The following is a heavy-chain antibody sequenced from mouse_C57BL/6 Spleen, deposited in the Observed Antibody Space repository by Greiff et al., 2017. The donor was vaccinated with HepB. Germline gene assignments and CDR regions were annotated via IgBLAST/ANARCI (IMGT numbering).Heavy chain of an antibody. V-gene: IGHV3-6*01. Sequence: EVQRVESGPGLVKPSQSLSLTCSVTGYSITSGYYWNWIRQFPGNKLEWMGYISYDGSNNYNPSLKNRISITRDTSKNQFFLKLNSVTTEDTATYYCARATSYYYGSSYVAYWGQGTLVTVSA. CDR3: ARATSYYYGSSYVAY. CDR1: GYSITSGYY. CDR2: ISYDGSN. J-gene: IGHJ3*01. D-gene: IGHD1-1*01.